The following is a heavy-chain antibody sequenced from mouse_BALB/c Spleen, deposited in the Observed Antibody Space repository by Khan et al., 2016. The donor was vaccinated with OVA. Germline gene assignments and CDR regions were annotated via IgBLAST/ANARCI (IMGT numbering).Heavy chain of an antibody. Sequence: EVHLVESGGGLVQPGRSRKLSCVASGFTFTSFGMHWVRQAPEKGLEWVAYISGDSSTVYYTDTVKGRFTISRDNPKNTLFLQMTSLRSEDMAIYYCARSYFYGYYFDQWGQGTTLTVSS. V-gene: IGHV5-17*02. CDR3: ARSYFYGYYFDQ. J-gene: IGHJ2*01. CDR2: ISGDSSTV. CDR1: GFTFTSFG. D-gene: IGHD1-1*01.